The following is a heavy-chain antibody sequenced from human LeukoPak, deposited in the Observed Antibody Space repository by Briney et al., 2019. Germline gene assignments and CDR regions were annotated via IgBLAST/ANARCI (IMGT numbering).Heavy chain of an antibody. V-gene: IGHV3-21*01. J-gene: IGHJ4*02. CDR3: ARDLGEAVAGVFDY. CDR1: AFSLNAYN. Sequence: GGSLRLSCAASAFSLNAYNMNWVRQAPGKGLEWVSSISYTGTYIYYADSVKGRFTISRDNSKNTLYLQMNSLRAEDTAVYYCARDLGEAVAGVFDYWGQGTLVTVSS. CDR2: ISYTGTYI. D-gene: IGHD6-19*01.